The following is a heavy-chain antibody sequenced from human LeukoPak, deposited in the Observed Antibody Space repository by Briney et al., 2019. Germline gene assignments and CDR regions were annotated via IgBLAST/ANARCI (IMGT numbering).Heavy chain of an antibody. D-gene: IGHD2-2*01. CDR3: ARGVIVVVSYYMDV. CDR2: INHSGRT. J-gene: IGHJ6*03. V-gene: IGHV4-34*01. CDR1: GGSFSGYY. Sequence: SETLSLTCAVYGGSFSGYYWSWSRQPPGKGLEWIGEINHSGRTNYNPSLKSRVTISVDTSKNQFSLKLSSVTAADTAVYYCARGVIVVVSYYMDVWGKGTTVTVSS.